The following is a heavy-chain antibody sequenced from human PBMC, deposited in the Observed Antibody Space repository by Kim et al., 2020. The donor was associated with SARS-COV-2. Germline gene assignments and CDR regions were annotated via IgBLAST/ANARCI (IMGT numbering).Heavy chain of an antibody. J-gene: IGHJ5*02. V-gene: IGHV4-59*01. CDR3: ARDRGWFDP. CDR2: GST. Sequence: GSTNYNPSLKSRVTISVDTSKNQFSLKLSSVTAADTAVYYCARDRGWFDPWGQGTLVTVSS.